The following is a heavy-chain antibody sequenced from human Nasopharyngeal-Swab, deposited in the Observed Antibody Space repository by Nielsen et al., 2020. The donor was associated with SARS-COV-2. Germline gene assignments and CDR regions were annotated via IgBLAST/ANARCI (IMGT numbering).Heavy chain of an antibody. CDR2: IYYSGST. V-gene: IGHV4-31*02. D-gene: IGHD5-24*01. J-gene: IGHJ5*02. Sequence: RQAPGKGLEWIGYIYYSGSTYYNPSLKSRVTISVDTSKNQFSLKLSSVTAADTAVYYCARVEITTGHWFDPWGQGTLVTVSS. CDR3: ARVEITTGHWFDP.